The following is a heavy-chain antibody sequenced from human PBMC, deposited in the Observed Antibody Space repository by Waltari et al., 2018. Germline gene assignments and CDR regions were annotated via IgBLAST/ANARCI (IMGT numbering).Heavy chain of an antibody. D-gene: IGHD5-18*01. Sequence: EVQLLESGGGLVQPGGSLRLSCAASGFTFTTYWMKYDASEKYYVDSVKGRFTISRDNAKNSLDLQMNSLRVEDTAMYYCARDHVYTYGTGWDAPDFLGQGTMVTVSS. J-gene: IGHJ3*01. CDR1: GFTFTTYW. V-gene: IGHV3-7*01. CDR2: YDASEK. CDR3: ARDHVYTYGTGWDAPDF.